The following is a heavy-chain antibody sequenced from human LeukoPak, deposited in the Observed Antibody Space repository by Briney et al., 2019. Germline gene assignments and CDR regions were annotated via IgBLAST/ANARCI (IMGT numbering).Heavy chain of an antibody. D-gene: IGHD6-19*01. Sequence: PGGSLRLSCAASGFTFGSYSMNWVRQAPGKGLEWVSSISSSSSYIYYADSVKGRFTISRDNAKNSLYLQMNSLRAEDTAVYYCATHRGIAVPRDAFDIWGQGTMVTVSS. CDR2: ISSSSSYI. CDR3: ATHRGIAVPRDAFDI. CDR1: GFTFGSYS. J-gene: IGHJ3*02. V-gene: IGHV3-21*01.